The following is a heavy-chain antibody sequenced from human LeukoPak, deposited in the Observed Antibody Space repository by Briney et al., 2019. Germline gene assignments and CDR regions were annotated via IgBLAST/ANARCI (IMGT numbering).Heavy chain of an antibody. V-gene: IGHV3-74*03. CDR2: VNSDGRFT. J-gene: IGHJ5*02. Sequence: GRSLRLSCAASGFFFSNYGMHWVRQAPGKGLVWVSRVNSDGRFTKYADSVKGRFTISRDNAKNTLYLQMNSLRAEDTAMYYCVRSDWFDNWGQGTLVTVSS. CDR3: VRSDWFDN. CDR1: GFFFSNYG.